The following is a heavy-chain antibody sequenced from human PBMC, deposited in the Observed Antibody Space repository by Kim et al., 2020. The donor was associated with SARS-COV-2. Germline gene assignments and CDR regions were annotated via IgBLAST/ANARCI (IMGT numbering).Heavy chain of an antibody. CDR3: AKARLWFGNPGMDV. Sequence: GGSLRLSCAASGFSFSDSAMHWVRQAPGKGLEWVSGISWNSGNIGYADSVKGRFTISRDNAKNSLYLQMNSLRAEDTALYYCAKARLWFGNPGMDVWGQGTTVTVSS. CDR1: GFSFSDSA. J-gene: IGHJ6*02. D-gene: IGHD3-10*01. V-gene: IGHV3-9*01. CDR2: ISWNSGNI.